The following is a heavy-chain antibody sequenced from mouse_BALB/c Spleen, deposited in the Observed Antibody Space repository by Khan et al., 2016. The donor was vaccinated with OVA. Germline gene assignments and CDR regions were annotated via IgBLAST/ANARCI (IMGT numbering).Heavy chain of an antibody. CDR2: IWGDGST. Sequence: QVQLKESGPGLVAPSQSLSITCTVSGFSLTGYGVNWVRQPPGKGLERLGMIWGDGSTDYNSALKSRLSISKDNSKSQVFLKMNSLQTDDTARYYCARDRYYYGRGLAYWGQGTLVTVSA. D-gene: IGHD1-1*01. J-gene: IGHJ3*01. CDR3: ARDRYYYGRGLAY. CDR1: GFSLTGYG. V-gene: IGHV2-6-7*01.